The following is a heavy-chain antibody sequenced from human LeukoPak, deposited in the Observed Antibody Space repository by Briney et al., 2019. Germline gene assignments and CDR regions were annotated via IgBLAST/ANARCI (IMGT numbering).Heavy chain of an antibody. CDR3: ARAIPAPYFDY. J-gene: IGHJ4*02. CDR1: GGSISSHY. D-gene: IGHD2-2*02. Sequence: SETLSLTCTVSGGSISSHYWSWIPQPPGKGLEWIGYIYYSGSTNYNPSLKSRVTISVDTSKNQFSLKLSSVTAADTAVYYCARAIPAPYFDYWGQGTLVTVSS. CDR2: IYYSGST. V-gene: IGHV4-59*11.